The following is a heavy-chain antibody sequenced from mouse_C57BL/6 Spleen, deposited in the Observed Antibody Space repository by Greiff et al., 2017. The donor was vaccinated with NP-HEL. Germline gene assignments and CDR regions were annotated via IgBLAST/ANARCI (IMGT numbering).Heavy chain of an antibody. CDR2: ISSGGSYT. J-gene: IGHJ4*01. Sequence: DVQLVESGGDLVKPGGSLKLSCAASGFTFSSYGMSWVRQTPDKRLEWVATISSGGSYTYYPDSVKGRFTISRDNAKNTLYLQMSSLKSEDTAMYYCARHDGSYYAMDYWGQGTSVTVSS. V-gene: IGHV5-6*01. CDR3: ARHDGSYYAMDY. CDR1: GFTFSSYG. D-gene: IGHD2-3*01.